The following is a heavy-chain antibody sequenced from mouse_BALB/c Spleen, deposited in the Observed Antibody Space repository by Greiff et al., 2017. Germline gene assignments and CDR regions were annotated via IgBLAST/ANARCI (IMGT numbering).Heavy chain of an antibody. CDR1: GFTFSSFG. CDR2: ISSGSSTI. CDR3: ARWGGYDYYAMDY. Sequence: EVKVVESGGGLVQPGGSRKLSCAASGFTFSSFGMHWVRQAPEKGLEWVAYISSGSSTIYYADTVKGRFTISRDNPKNTLFLQMTSLRSEDTAMYYCARWGGYDYYAMDYWGQGTSVTVSS. V-gene: IGHV5-17*02. J-gene: IGHJ4*01. D-gene: IGHD2-2*01.